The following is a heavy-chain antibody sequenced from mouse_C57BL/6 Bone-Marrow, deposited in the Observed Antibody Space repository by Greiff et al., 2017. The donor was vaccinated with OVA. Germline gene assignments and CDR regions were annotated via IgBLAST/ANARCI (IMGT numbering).Heavy chain of an antibody. CDR2: INPNNGGT. V-gene: IGHV1-26*01. CDR3: ARVFTTVVDWYFDV. CDR1: GYTFTDYY. Sequence: VQLQQSGPELVKPGASVKISCKASGYTFTDYYMNWVKQSHGKSLEWIGDINPNNGGTSYNQTFKGKATLTVDKSSSTAYMALRSLTSEDSAVYYGARVFTTVVDWYFDVWGTGTTVTVSS. J-gene: IGHJ1*03. D-gene: IGHD1-1*01.